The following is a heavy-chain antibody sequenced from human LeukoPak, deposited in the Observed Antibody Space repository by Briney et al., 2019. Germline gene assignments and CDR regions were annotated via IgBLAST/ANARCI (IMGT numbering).Heavy chain of an antibody. CDR1: GFTFSTYS. CDR3: ARLRLSYYMDV. D-gene: IGHD2/OR15-2a*01. CDR2: ISSSGSTI. V-gene: IGHV3-48*01. J-gene: IGHJ6*03. Sequence: GGSLRLSCAASGFTFSTYSMNWVRQAPGKGLEWVSYISSSGSTIFYADSVKGRFTISRDNAKNSLYLQMNSLRAEDTAVYYCARLRLSYYMDVWAKGTTVTVSS.